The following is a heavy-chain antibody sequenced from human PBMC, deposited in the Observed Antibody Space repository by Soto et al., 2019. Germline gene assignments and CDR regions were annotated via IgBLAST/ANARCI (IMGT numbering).Heavy chain of an antibody. V-gene: IGHV3-23*01. CDR3: AIGAPEYSSTPRRFDF. Sequence: PGGSLTLSCAASGFTFGIYALSWVLRAPGEGVQWGSSIICSGGSIYYAPSLKGRFTISIDKTKNTLDLQMSTVRAADTAVYHCAIGAPEYSSTPRRFDFWGQGTLVTVSS. D-gene: IGHD6-13*01. J-gene: IGHJ4*02. CDR2: IICSGGSI. CDR1: GFTFGIYA.